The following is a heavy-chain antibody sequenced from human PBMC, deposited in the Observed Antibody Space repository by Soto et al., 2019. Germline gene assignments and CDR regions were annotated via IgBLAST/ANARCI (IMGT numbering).Heavy chain of an antibody. Sequence: QVQLMESGGGVVQPGRSLRLSCAASGFTFNSYGIHWVRQAPGKGLEWVAVIWYAGSNKYYADSVKGRFTISRDNSKNKVYLQMNRLRAGDTAVYYGAGGTVHFDSWGQGALVTVSS. CDR3: AGGTVHFDS. D-gene: IGHD4-17*01. CDR1: GFTFNSYG. CDR2: IWYAGSNK. V-gene: IGHV3-33*01. J-gene: IGHJ4*02.